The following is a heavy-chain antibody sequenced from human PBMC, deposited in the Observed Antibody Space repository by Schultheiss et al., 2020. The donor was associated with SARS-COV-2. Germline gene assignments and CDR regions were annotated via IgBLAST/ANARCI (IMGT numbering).Heavy chain of an antibody. Sequence: GGSLRLSCAASGFTFTTYGMHWVRQAPGKGLEWVAVIWYDGTKKYYADSVKGRFIISRDNSKNTLYLQMNSLRAEDSAVYYCAREDYGDYGVVDYWGQGTLVTVSS. J-gene: IGHJ4*02. CDR1: GFTFTTYG. D-gene: IGHD4-17*01. V-gene: IGHV3-33*01. CDR3: AREDYGDYGVVDY. CDR2: IWYDGTKK.